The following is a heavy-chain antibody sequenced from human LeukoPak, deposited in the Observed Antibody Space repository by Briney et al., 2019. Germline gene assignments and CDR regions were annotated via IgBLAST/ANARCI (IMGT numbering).Heavy chain of an antibody. CDR2: IYSGGST. J-gene: IGHJ3*02. V-gene: IGHV3-66*02. CDR1: GFTVSSNY. D-gene: IGHD6-19*01. Sequence: AGSLRLSCAASGFTVSSNYRSWVRQAPGKGLEWVSVIYSGGSTYYDDSVKGRFTISRDNSKNTLYLQMNSLRAEDTAVYYCARDWTFAQWLTEGQGTAFDIWGQGTMVTVSS. CDR3: ARDWTFAQWLTEGQGTAFDI.